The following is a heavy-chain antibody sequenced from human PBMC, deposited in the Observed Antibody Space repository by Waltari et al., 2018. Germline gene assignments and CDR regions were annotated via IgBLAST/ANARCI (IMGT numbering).Heavy chain of an antibody. J-gene: IGHJ4*02. CDR1: GFTFSNAW. V-gene: IGHV3-15*01. CDR2: IKSKTDGGTT. Sequence: EVQLVESGGGLVKPGGSLRLSCAASGFTFSNAWMSWVRQAPGKGLEWVGRIKSKTDGGTTDYAAPVKGRFTISRDDSKNTLYLQMNSLKTEDTAVYYCTTDSPVRWLRGDYWGQGTLVTVSS. CDR3: TTDSPVRWLRGDY. D-gene: IGHD5-12*01.